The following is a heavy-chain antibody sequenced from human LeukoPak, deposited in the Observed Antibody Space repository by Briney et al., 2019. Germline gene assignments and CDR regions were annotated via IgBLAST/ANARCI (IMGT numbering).Heavy chain of an antibody. D-gene: IGHD6-13*01. CDR1: GFTFSSYA. J-gene: IGHJ4*02. Sequence: GGSLRLSCAASGFTFSSYAMHWVRQAPGKGLEWVAVISYDGSNKYYADSVKGRFTISRDNSKNTLYLQMNSPRAEDTAVYYCARDYSSSWYYWGQGTLVTVSS. V-gene: IGHV3-30*01. CDR3: ARDYSSSWYY. CDR2: ISYDGSNK.